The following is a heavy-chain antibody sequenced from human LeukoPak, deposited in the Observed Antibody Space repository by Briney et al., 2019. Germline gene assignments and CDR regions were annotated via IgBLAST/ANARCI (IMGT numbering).Heavy chain of an antibody. D-gene: IGHD6-13*01. CDR2: ISTTDGAT. CDR1: GFTFSSHA. CDR3: ARGLSRSSWYYAFDI. J-gene: IGHJ3*02. V-gene: IGHV3-23*01. Sequence: PGGSLRLSCAASGFTFSSHAMNWVRQAPGEGLEWVAAISTTDGATYYADSVKGRFTISRDDSKNTLYVQMKSLRLEGTAVYYCARGLSRSSWYYAFDIWGQGTMVTVSS.